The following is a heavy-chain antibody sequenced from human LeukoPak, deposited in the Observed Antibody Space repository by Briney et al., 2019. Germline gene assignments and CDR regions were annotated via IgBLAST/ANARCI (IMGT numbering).Heavy chain of an antibody. V-gene: IGHV3-53*01. CDR2: IYSGGST. J-gene: IGHJ4*02. Sequence: GGSLRLSCAASGFTVSSNYMSWVRQAPGEGLEWVSVIYSGGSTYYADSVKGRFTISRDNSKNTLYLQMNSLRAEDTAVYYCARGRITIFGVVTGFDYWGQGTLVTVSS. D-gene: IGHD3-3*01. CDR3: ARGRITIFGVVTGFDY. CDR1: GFTVSSNY.